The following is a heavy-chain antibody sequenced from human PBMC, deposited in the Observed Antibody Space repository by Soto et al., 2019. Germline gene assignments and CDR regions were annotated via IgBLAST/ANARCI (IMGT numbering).Heavy chain of an antibody. CDR1: GFTFSSYG. CDR2: ISYDGSNK. Sequence: QVQLVESGGGVVQPGRSLRLSCAASGFTFSSYGMHWVRQAPGKGLEWVAVISYDGSNKYYADSVKGRFTVSRDKSKNTLYLQVNSLRGEDTAVYYCVKDKVPVVVTAPFDYWGQGTLVTVSS. CDR3: VKDKVPVVVTAPFDY. V-gene: IGHV3-30*18. D-gene: IGHD2-21*02. J-gene: IGHJ4*02.